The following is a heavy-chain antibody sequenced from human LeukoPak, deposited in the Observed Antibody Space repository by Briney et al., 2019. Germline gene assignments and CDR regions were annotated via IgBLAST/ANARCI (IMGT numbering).Heavy chain of an antibody. Sequence: GGSLRLSCAASGFTFSSYWMSWVRQAPGKGLEWVANIKQDGSEKYYVDSVKGRFTISRDNAKNSLYLQMNSLRAEDTAVYYCARLGADVLRFLELLLYVDYWGQGTLVTVSS. D-gene: IGHD3-3*01. CDR2: IKQDGSEK. CDR3: ARLGADVLRFLELLLYVDY. CDR1: GFTFSSYW. V-gene: IGHV3-7*01. J-gene: IGHJ4*02.